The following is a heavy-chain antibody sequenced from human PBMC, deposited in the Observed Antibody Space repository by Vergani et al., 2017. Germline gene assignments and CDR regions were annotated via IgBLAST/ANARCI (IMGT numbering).Heavy chain of an antibody. J-gene: IGHJ4*02. D-gene: IGHD1-26*01. CDR1: GFTFSSYA. CDR3: AGPTFSGSYDDYFDY. V-gene: IGHV3-30*04. CDR2: ISYDGSNK. Sequence: QVQLVESGGGVVQPGRSLRLSCAASGFTFSSYAMHWVRQAPGKGLEWVAVISYDGSNKYYADSVKGRFTISRDKSKNTLYLQMNSLRAEDTAVYYCAGPTFSGSYDDYFDYWGQGTLVTVSS.